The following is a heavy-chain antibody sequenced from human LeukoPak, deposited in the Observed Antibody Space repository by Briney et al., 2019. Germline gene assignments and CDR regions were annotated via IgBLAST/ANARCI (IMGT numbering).Heavy chain of an antibody. Sequence: GALGLSFAASGFPFEYYGMSWVRPVPGKGLEWVAGINWDGGSTGYADSVMGRFTISRDNAKNSLYLQMNSLRVEDTALYLCAAGDRNGWYFEYWGQGTLVTVSS. J-gene: IGHJ4*02. CDR1: GFPFEYYG. D-gene: IGHD6-19*01. CDR2: INWDGGST. CDR3: AAGDRNGWYFEY. V-gene: IGHV3-20*02.